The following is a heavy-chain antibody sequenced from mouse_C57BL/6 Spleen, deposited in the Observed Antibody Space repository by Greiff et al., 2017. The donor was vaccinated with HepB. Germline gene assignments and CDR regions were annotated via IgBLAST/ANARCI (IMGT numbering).Heavy chain of an antibody. Sequence: VKLMESGPELVKPGASVKISCKASGYAFSSSWMNWVKQRPGKGLEWIGRIYPGDGDTNYNGKFKGKATLTADKSSSTAYMQLSSLTSEDSAVYFCANDGYYEFAYWGQGTLVTVSA. CDR2: IYPGDGDT. CDR1: GYAFSSSW. J-gene: IGHJ3*01. V-gene: IGHV1-82*01. D-gene: IGHD2-3*01. CDR3: ANDGYYEFAY.